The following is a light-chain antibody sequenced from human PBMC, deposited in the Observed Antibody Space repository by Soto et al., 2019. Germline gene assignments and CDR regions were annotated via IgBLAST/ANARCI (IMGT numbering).Light chain of an antibody. CDR3: QQYGSSPWT. V-gene: IGKV3-20*01. CDR1: QSVSSTY. J-gene: IGKJ1*01. Sequence: EIVLTQSPGTLSLSPGEIATLYFSASQSVSSTYLAWYQQKPGQAPGLLLYRASSRATGIPDRFSGSGSGTDFTLTISRLEPEDFAVYYCQQYGSSPWTFGQGTKVDIK. CDR2: RAS.